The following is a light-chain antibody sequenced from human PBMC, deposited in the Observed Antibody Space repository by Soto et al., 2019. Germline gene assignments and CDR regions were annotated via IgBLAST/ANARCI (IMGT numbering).Light chain of an antibody. CDR2: KNN. CDR3: QSFWL. J-gene: IGLJ2*01. CDR1: SSNIGAGFD. V-gene: IGLV1-40*01. Sequence: QSVLTQPPSVSGAPGQRVTISCTGSSSNIGAGFDVPWYQQFPGTAPKLLISKNNQRPSGVPDRFSGSKSGTSASLAITGLQAEDEADYYCQSFWLFGGGTKVTVL.